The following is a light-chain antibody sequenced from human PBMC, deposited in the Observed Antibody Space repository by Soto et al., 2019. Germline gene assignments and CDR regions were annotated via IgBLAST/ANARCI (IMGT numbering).Light chain of an antibody. CDR2: DVS. J-gene: IGLJ2*01. CDR1: SSDVGGYNY. Sequence: QSALTQPASVSGSPGQSITISCTGTSSDVGGYNYVSWYQQHPGKAPKLMIYDVSNRPSGVSNRFSGSKSGNTASLTISGLLAEDEADYYCSSYTSSSTLYAVFGGGTKLTVL. CDR3: SSYTSSSTLYAV. V-gene: IGLV2-14*01.